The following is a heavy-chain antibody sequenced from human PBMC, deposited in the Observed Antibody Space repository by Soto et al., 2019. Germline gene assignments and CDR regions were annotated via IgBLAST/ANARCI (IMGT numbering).Heavy chain of an antibody. V-gene: IGHV3-30-3*01. CDR2: VSFDGSNE. CDR3: ARDQRYCSGGTCYSGHAFDI. D-gene: IGHD2-15*01. Sequence: QVQLAESGGGVLQPGRSRRLSCAASGFTFSGFAIHWVRKAPGKGLERVATVSFDGSNEYYADSVKGRFTISRDNSKNTLSLQMNSLRAEDTAVYYCARDQRYCSGGTCYSGHAFDIWGQGTMVTVSS. J-gene: IGHJ3*02. CDR1: GFTFSGFA.